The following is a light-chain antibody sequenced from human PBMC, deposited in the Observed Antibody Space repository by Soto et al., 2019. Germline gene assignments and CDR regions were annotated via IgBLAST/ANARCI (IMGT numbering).Light chain of an antibody. J-gene: IGLJ1*01. CDR1: SSDVGGYNY. V-gene: IGLV2-8*01. CDR3: SSYAGSNNQV. CDR2: EVS. Sequence: QSALTQPPSASGSTGQSVTISCTGTSSDVGGYNYVSWYQQHPGRAPKLMIYEVSKRPSRVPARFSGSKSGNPASLTVSGLQTEDEADYYCSSYAGSNNQVFGTGTKLTVL.